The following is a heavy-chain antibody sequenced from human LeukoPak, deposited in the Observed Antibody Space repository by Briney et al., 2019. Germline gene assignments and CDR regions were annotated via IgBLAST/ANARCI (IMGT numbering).Heavy chain of an antibody. CDR3: ARGRGSSSWYLTLEGGYYFDY. CDR1: KFTFSDYS. Sequence: GGSLRLSCAASKFTFSDYSMSWVRQAPGKGLEWVSPISSIRNYIYYADSVKGRFTVSRDNAKNPLYLQMNSLRAEDTAVYYCARGRGSSSWYLTLEGGYYFDYWGQGTLVSVFS. CDR2: ISSIRNYI. J-gene: IGHJ4*02. V-gene: IGHV3-21*01. D-gene: IGHD6-13*01.